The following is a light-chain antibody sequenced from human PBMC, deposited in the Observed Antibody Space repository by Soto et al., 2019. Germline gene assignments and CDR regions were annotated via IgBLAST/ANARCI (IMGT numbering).Light chain of an antibody. J-gene: IGLJ2*01. CDR2: AVS. Sequence: QSALTQPASVSGSPGQSITISCTGTSCDVGDHNSVSWYQQQPGKAPKLMIYAVSNRPSGVSNRFSGSKSGNTASLTISGLQAEDEADYYCGSYTTSITVIFGGGTKLTVL. CDR1: SCDVGDHNS. V-gene: IGLV2-14*03. CDR3: GSYTTSITVI.